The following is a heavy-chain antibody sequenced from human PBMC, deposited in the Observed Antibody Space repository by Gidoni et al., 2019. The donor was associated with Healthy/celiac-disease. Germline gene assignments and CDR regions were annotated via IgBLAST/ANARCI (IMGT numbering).Heavy chain of an antibody. CDR1: GFPFGSYA. CDR3: ARGKGIVLMVYAIGDAFDI. CDR2: ISYDGSNK. V-gene: IGHV3-30-3*01. D-gene: IGHD2-8*01. Sequence: QVQLVESGGGVVQPGRSLRLSCSASGFPFGSYAMHWVRQAPGKGLELVAVISYDGSNKYYADSVKGRFTISRDNSKNTLYLQMNSLRAEDTAVYYCARGKGIVLMVYAIGDAFDIWGQGTMVTVSS. J-gene: IGHJ3*02.